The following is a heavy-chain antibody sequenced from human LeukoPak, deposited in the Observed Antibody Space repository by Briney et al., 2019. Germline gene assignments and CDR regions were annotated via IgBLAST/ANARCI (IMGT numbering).Heavy chain of an antibody. D-gene: IGHD3-10*01. Sequence: GGSLRLSCAASGFTFSSYGMHWVRQAPGKGLEWVAVIWYDGSNKYYADSVKGRFTISRDNSKNTLYLQMNSLRAEDTAVYYCASSVRFSYYFDYWGQGTLVTVSS. V-gene: IGHV3-33*01. CDR2: IWYDGSNK. J-gene: IGHJ4*02. CDR3: ASSVRFSYYFDY. CDR1: GFTFSSYG.